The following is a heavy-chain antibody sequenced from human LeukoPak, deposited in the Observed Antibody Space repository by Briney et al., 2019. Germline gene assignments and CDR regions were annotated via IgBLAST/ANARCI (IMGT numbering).Heavy chain of an antibody. CDR3: AAWMATIDAFDI. Sequence: ASVKVSCKASGGTFSSYAISWVRQAPGQGLEWMGGIIPIFGTANYAQKFQGRVTITADKSTSTAYMELSSLRSEDTAVYYCAAWMATIDAFDIWGQGTMVTVS. D-gene: IGHD5-24*01. CDR1: GGTFSSYA. J-gene: IGHJ3*02. V-gene: IGHV1-69*06. CDR2: IIPIFGTA.